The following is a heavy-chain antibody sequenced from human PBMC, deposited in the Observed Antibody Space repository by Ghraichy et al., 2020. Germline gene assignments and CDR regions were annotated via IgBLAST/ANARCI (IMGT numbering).Heavy chain of an antibody. J-gene: IGHJ4*02. Sequence: SQTLSLTCTVSGGSIISSSYYWGWIRQPPGKGLEWIGSIYYSGSTYYNPSLKSRVTISVDTSKNQFSLKLSSVTAADTAVYYCARQGYSYGCLGWGQGTLVTVSS. CDR2: IYYSGST. D-gene: IGHD5-18*01. CDR1: GGSIISSSYY. V-gene: IGHV4-39*01. CDR3: ARQGYSYGCLG.